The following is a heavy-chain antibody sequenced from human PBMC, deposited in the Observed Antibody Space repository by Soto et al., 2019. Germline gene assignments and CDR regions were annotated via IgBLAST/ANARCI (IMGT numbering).Heavy chain of an antibody. J-gene: IGHJ4*02. CDR1: GYSFTANY. V-gene: IGHV1-2*02. CDR3: ARGAGSSSFDS. CDR2: INPNGGGT. Sequence: QVQLVQSGADVKKPGASVKVSCKASGYSFTANYIHWVRQAPGQGLEWMAWINPNGGGTNDAQKLQGRVTMTRDTSISTTYMDLSGLISDDTAVYYCARGAGSSSFDSWGQGTLVTVSS. D-gene: IGHD6-13*01.